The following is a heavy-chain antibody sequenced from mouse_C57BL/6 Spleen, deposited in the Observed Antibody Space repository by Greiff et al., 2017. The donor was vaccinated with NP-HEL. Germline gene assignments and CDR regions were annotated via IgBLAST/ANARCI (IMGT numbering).Heavy chain of an antibody. CDR3: ARSDYDYFDY. V-gene: IGHV1-82*01. D-gene: IGHD2-4*01. CDR1: GYAFSSSW. CDR2: IYPGDGDT. J-gene: IGHJ2*01. Sequence: VQLQQSGPELVKPGASVKISCKASGYAFSSSWMNWVKQRPGKGLEWIGRIYPGDGDTNYNGKFKGKATLTADKSSSTAYMQLSSLTSEDSAVYFCARSDYDYFDYWGQGTTLTVSS.